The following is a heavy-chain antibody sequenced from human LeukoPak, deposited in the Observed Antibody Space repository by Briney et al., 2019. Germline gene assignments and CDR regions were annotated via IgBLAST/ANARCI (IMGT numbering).Heavy chain of an antibody. CDR1: GFTFSSYG. D-gene: IGHD3-10*01. CDR2: IWYDGSNK. J-gene: IGHJ4*02. V-gene: IGHV3-33*01. CDR3: ASGITMVRGVTFDY. Sequence: GGSLRLSYAASGFTFSSYGMHWVRQAPGKGLEWVAVIWYDGSNKYYADSVKGRFTISRDNSKNTLYLQMNSLRAEDTAVYYCASGITMVRGVTFDYWGQGTLVTAS.